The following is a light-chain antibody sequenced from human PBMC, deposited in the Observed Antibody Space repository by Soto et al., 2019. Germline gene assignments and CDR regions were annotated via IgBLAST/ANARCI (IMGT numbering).Light chain of an antibody. Sequence: IVMTQSPATLSVSPGERATLSCWASQTVSNNLAWYQQQPGQAPRLLIYFASTRATGIPARFSGSGSGTEFTLTISSLQSEDFAVYYCQHYNGWPLTFGGGTKVETK. CDR2: FAS. CDR3: QHYNGWPLT. J-gene: IGKJ4*01. V-gene: IGKV3-15*01. CDR1: QTVSNN.